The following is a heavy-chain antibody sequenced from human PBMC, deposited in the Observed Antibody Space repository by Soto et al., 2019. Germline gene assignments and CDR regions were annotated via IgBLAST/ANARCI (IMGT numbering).Heavy chain of an antibody. CDR1: GFTFSDYY. Sequence: GGSLRLSCAASGFTFSDYYMSWIRQAPGKGLEWVSYISSSGSTIYYADSVKGRFTISRDNAKNSLYLQMNSLRAEDTAVYYCARGYSSSWPYYYYMDVWGKGTTVTVSS. CDR2: ISSSGSTI. CDR3: ARGYSSSWPYYYYMDV. J-gene: IGHJ6*03. D-gene: IGHD6-13*01. V-gene: IGHV3-11*01.